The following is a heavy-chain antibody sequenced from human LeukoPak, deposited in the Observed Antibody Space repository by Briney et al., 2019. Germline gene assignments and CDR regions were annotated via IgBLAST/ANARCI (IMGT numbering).Heavy chain of an antibody. CDR2: ISYDGSTK. J-gene: IGHJ3*02. Sequence: GGSLRLSCAASGLTFSRYAVHWVRQAPGKGLEWVAVISYDGSTKPYADSLKGRFTISRDNSKNTLYLQMNSLTAEDTAVYYCATECRTWCLNAFDMWGQGTVVTVSS. CDR1: GLTFSRYA. CDR3: ATECRTWCLNAFDM. V-gene: IGHV3-30-3*01. D-gene: IGHD4/OR15-4a*01.